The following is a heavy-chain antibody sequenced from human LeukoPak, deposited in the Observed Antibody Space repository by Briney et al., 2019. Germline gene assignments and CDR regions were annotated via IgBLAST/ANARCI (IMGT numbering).Heavy chain of an antibody. CDR2: ISSSGSGGNT. CDR3: AKDQRWESPHYLDS. D-gene: IGHD1-26*01. J-gene: IGHJ4*02. CDR1: GVTLSTYA. V-gene: IGHV3-23*01. Sequence: GGSLRLSCAASGVTLSTYAMSWARQAPGRGLEWVSGISSSGSGGNTYYADSVRGRFTISRDSSKNTLFLHMNSLRDEDTAVYYCAKDQRWESPHYLDSWGQGTLVTVSS.